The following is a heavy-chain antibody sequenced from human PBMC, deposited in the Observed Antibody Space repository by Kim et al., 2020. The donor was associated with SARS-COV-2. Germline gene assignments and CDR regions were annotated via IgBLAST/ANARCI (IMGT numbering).Heavy chain of an antibody. Sequence: GGSLRLSCAASGFTFDDYAMHWVRQAPGKGLEWVSGISRNSGRIGYADSVKGRFTISRDNAKNSLYLQMNSLRAEDTALYYCAKDSSNNYYDSSGDSYWG. J-gene: IGHJ4*01. CDR2: ISRNSGRI. V-gene: IGHV3-9*01. CDR1: GFTFDDYA. D-gene: IGHD3-22*01. CDR3: AKDSSNNYYDSSGDSY.